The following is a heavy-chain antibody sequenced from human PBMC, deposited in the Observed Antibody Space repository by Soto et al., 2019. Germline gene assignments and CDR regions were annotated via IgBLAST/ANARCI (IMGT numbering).Heavy chain of an antibody. V-gene: IGHV6-1*01. CDR3: ARDCTNGVCYPSYHYGMDV. Sequence: TLSLTCAISGDSVSSNSAAWNWIRQSPSRGLEWLGRTYYRSKWYNDYAVSVKSRITISPDTSKNQFSLQLNSVTPEDTAVYYCARDCTNGVCYPSYHYGMDVWGQGTTVTVSS. J-gene: IGHJ6*02. CDR1: GDSVSSNSAA. CDR2: TYYRSKWYN. D-gene: IGHD2-8*01.